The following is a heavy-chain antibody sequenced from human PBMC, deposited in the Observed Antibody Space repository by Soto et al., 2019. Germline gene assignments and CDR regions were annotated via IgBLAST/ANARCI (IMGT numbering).Heavy chain of an antibody. V-gene: IGHV3-23*01. CDR3: AKVTGSGSYCSYYYGLDV. J-gene: IGHJ6*02. CDR1: GFTFSSYA. Sequence: ASLRLCCAASGFTFSSYAMRWVRQAPGKGLEWDSAISGSGGSTYYAYSVKGRVTISRDNSKNTLYLQMNSLRAEDTAVYYCAKVTGSGSYCSYYYGLDVGGQRTTVTVSS. CDR2: ISGSGGST. D-gene: IGHD1-26*01.